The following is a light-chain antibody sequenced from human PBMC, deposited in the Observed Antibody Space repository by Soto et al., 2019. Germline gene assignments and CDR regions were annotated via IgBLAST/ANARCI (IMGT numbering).Light chain of an antibody. CDR3: SSYTSSSTLLYV. J-gene: IGLJ1*01. CDR1: SSDVGGYNY. V-gene: IGLV2-14*01. Sequence: QSALTQPASVSGSPGQSITISCTGTSSDVGGYNYVSWYQQHPGKAPKLMIYDVSNRPSGVSNRFSGSKSANTASLTISGLQAVDEADYSCSSYTSSSTLLYVFGTGTKLTVL. CDR2: DVS.